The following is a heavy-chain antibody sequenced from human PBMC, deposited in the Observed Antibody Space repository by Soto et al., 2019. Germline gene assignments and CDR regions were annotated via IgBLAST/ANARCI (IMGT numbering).Heavy chain of an antibody. Sequence: GGSLRLSCAASGFTFSSYWMSWVRQAPGKGLEWVANIKQDGSEKYYVDSVKGRFTISRDNAKNSLYLQMNSLRAEDTAVYYCASSNCGGDCYYHDYWGQGTLVTVSS. J-gene: IGHJ4*02. V-gene: IGHV3-7*01. CDR3: ASSNCGGDCYYHDY. CDR2: IKQDGSEK. D-gene: IGHD2-21*01. CDR1: GFTFSSYW.